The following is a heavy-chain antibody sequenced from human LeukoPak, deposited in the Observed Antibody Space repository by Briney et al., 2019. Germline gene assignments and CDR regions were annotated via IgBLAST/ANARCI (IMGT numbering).Heavy chain of an antibody. D-gene: IGHD3-3*01. V-gene: IGHV4-59*01. CDR3: ARDGPSSSILGDLLY. J-gene: IGHJ4*01. CDR1: GGSISSYY. Sequence: SETLSLTCTVSGGSISSYYWSWIRQPPGKGLEWIGYIYYSGSTNYNPSLKSRVTISVDTSKNQFSLKLSSVTAADTAVYYCARDGPSSSILGDLLYWGHGTLVIVSS. CDR2: IYYSGST.